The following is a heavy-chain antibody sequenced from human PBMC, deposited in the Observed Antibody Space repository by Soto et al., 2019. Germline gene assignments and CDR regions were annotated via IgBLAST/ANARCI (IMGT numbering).Heavy chain of an antibody. J-gene: IGHJ4*02. CDR1: GFTLSSYS. Sequence: PGGSLRLSCAASGFTLSSYSMNWVRQAPGKGLEWVSSISSSSSYIYYADSVKGRFTISRDNAKNSLYLQMNSLRAEDTAVYYCARDLLEWLLPDYFDYWGQGTLVTVSS. D-gene: IGHD3-22*01. CDR2: ISSSSSYI. CDR3: ARDLLEWLLPDYFDY. V-gene: IGHV3-21*01.